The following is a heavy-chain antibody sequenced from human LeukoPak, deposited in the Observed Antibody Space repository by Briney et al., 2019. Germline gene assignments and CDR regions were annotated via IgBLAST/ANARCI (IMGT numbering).Heavy chain of an antibody. CDR3: ARGLGWYQSDY. V-gene: IGHV3-30-3*01. J-gene: IGHJ4*02. CDR2: MSNDGSKT. CDR1: GFTFSSYS. Sequence: PGGSLRLSCAASGFTFSSYSMHWVRQAPGKGLEWVAVMSNDGSKTYYADSVKGRFTISRDNSKNTLYLQMNSLRGEDTAVYYCARGLGWYQSDYWGQGTLVTVSS. D-gene: IGHD6-19*01.